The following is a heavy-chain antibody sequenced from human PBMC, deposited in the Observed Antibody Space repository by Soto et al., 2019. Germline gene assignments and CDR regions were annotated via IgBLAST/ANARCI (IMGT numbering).Heavy chain of an antibody. CDR2: ISAYNGNT. V-gene: IGHV1-18*01. CDR1: GYTFTSYG. D-gene: IGHD2-2*01. CDR3: ARVGVVVVPAATSPLDY. Sequence: VKVSCKASGYTFTSYGISWVRQPPGQGLEWMGWISAYNGNTNYAQKLQGRVTMTTDTSTSTAYMELRSLRSDDTAVYYCARVGVVVVPAATSPLDYWGQGTLVTVSS. J-gene: IGHJ4*02.